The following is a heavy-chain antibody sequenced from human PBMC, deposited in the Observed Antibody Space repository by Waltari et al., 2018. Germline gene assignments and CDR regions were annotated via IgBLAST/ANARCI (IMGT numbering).Heavy chain of an antibody. CDR3: ARAYYDFWSGSTNWFDP. J-gene: IGHJ5*02. V-gene: IGHV4-34*01. CDR1: GGSSSGYS. CDR2: INHSGST. Sequence: QVQLQQWAAGLWKLSETLSLTCAAYGGSSSGYSWSWIRQPPGKGLEWIGEINHSGSTNYNPSLKSRVTISVDTSKNQFSLKLSSVTAADTAVYYCARAYYDFWSGSTNWFDPWGQGTLVTVSS. D-gene: IGHD3-3*01.